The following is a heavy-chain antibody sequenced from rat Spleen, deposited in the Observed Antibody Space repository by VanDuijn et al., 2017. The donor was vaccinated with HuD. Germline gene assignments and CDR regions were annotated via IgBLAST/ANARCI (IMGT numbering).Heavy chain of an antibody. CDR3: ARPPYDGTYYNYFDY. D-gene: IGHD1-12*02. Sequence: EVQLVESGGGLVQPGRSLKLSCAASGFTFSNYGMAWVRQAPTKGLEWVATLSYDGTTTYYRDSVKGRFTISRDNAKSTLYLQMNSLRSEDTATYYCARPPYDGTYYNYFDYWGQGVMVTVSS. CDR1: GFTFSNYG. CDR2: LSYDGTTT. J-gene: IGHJ2*01. V-gene: IGHV5-29*01.